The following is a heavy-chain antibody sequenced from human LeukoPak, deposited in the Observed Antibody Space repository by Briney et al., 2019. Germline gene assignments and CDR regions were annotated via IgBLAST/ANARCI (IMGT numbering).Heavy chain of an antibody. V-gene: IGHV1-58*01. Sequence: SVKVSCKASGFTFTSSAVQWVRQARGQRLEWIGWIVVGSGNTNYAQKFQERVTITRDMSTSTAYMELSSLRSEDTAVYYCAAEVDYYDSSGYYSPWYTPLRWGQGTLVTVSS. CDR2: IVVGSGNT. CDR1: GFTFTSSA. J-gene: IGHJ4*02. CDR3: AAEVDYYDSSGYYSPWYTPLR. D-gene: IGHD3-22*01.